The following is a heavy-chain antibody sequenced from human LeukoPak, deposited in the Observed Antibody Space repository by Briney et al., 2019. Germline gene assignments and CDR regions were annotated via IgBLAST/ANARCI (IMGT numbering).Heavy chain of an antibody. D-gene: IGHD6-19*01. CDR1: GITFSSYA. CDR2: ISYDGSNK. J-gene: IGHJ4*02. CDR3: ARVTAVAETY. Sequence: GSLRLSCAASGITFSSYAMHWVRQAPGKGLEWVAVISYDGSNKYYADSVKGRFTISRDNSKNTLYLQMNSLRAEDTAVYYCARVTAVAETYWGQGTLVTVSS. V-gene: IGHV3-30*04.